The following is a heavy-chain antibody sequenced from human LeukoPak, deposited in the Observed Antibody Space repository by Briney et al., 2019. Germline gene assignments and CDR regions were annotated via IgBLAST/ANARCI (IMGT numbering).Heavy chain of an antibody. CDR3: ARGSTVVRGVSPAGDY. V-gene: IGHV3-21*01. CDR1: GFTFSSYT. CDR2: ISRSSSYI. D-gene: IGHD3-10*01. J-gene: IGHJ4*02. Sequence: GGSLRLSCAASGFTFSSYTMNWVRQAPGKGMEWVSSISRSSSYIYYADSMKGRFTISRDNAKNSLDLQMHSLRAEDTAVYYCARGSTVVRGVSPAGDYWGQGTLVTVSS.